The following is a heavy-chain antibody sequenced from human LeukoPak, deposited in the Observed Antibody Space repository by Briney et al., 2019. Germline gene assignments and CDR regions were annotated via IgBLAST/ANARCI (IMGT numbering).Heavy chain of an antibody. CDR3: ARAYCSGGSCYSRWFDP. V-gene: IGHV1-8*01. Sequence: GASVKVSCKASGYTFTSYDINWVRQATGQGLEWVGWMNPKSGNTGYAQKFQGRVTMTRNTSISTAYMELSSLRSEDTAVYYCARAYCSGGSCYSRWFDPWGQGTLVTVSS. D-gene: IGHD2-15*01. CDR1: GYTFTSYD. J-gene: IGHJ5*02. CDR2: MNPKSGNT.